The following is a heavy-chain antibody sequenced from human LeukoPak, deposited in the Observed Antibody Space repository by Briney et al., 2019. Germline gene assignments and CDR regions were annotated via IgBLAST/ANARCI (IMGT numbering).Heavy chain of an antibody. D-gene: IGHD2-2*01. CDR2: INSDGSST. CDR1: GFTFSSYW. CDR3: ARAKGCSSTSCYSYYFDY. J-gene: IGHJ4*02. Sequence: PGGSLRLSCAASGFTFSSYWMHWVRQAPGKGLVWVSRINSDGSSTSYADSVKGRFTISRDSAKNTLFLQMDSLRADDTAVYYCARAKGCSSTSCYSYYFDYWGQGTPVTVSS. V-gene: IGHV3-74*01.